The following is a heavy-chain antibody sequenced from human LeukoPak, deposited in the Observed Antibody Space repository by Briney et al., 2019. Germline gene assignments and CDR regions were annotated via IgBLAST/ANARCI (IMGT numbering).Heavy chain of an antibody. Sequence: GASVKVSCKASGGTFSSYTISWVRQAPGQGLEWMGRIIPILGIANYAQKFQGRVTITADKSTSTAYMGLSSLRSEDTAVYYCARGGYGYPFDYWGQGTLVTVSS. CDR2: IIPILGIA. J-gene: IGHJ4*02. CDR1: GGTFSSYT. CDR3: ARGGYGYPFDY. D-gene: IGHD5-18*01. V-gene: IGHV1-69*02.